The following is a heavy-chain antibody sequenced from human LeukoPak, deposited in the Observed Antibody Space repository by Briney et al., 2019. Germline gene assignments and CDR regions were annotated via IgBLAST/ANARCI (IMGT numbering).Heavy chain of an antibody. CDR3: ARTKDYGDYAEDY. D-gene: IGHD4-17*01. J-gene: IGHJ4*02. Sequence: PSETLSLTCTVSGGSISSSYYYWGWIRQPPGKGLEWIGSIYYSGSTYYNPSLKSRVTISVDTSKNQFSLKLSSVTAADTAVYYCARTKDYGDYAEDYWGQGTLVTVSS. CDR1: GGSISSSYYY. CDR2: IYYSGST. V-gene: IGHV4-39*01.